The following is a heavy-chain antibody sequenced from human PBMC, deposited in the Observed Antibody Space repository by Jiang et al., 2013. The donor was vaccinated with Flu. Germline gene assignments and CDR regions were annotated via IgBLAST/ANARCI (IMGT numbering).Heavy chain of an antibody. CDR2: IYWDDDQ. CDR1: GFSLSTSGVG. V-gene: IGHV2-5*02. CDR3: VHRLAAGSTSSGLYGFDP. Sequence: KPTQTLTLTCTFSGFSLSTSGVGVGWIRQPPGKALEWLAIIYWDDDQRYSPSLKSRLTITKDTSKNQVVLTMANMDPVDTATYYCVHRLAAGSTSSGLYGFDPWGQGTLVTVSS. D-gene: IGHD6-6*01. J-gene: IGHJ5*02.